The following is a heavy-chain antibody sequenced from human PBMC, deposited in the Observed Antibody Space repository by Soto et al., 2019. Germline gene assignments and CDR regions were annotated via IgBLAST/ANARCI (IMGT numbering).Heavy chain of an antibody. Sequence: ASVKVSCKASGYTFTSYGISWVRQAPGQGLEWMGWISAYNGNTNYAQKLQGRATMTTDTSTSTAYMELRSLRSDDTAVYYCARDATITMVRGVISNFDYWGQGTQVTVSS. J-gene: IGHJ4*02. D-gene: IGHD3-10*01. CDR3: ARDATITMVRGVISNFDY. CDR1: GYTFTSYG. V-gene: IGHV1-18*04. CDR2: ISAYNGNT.